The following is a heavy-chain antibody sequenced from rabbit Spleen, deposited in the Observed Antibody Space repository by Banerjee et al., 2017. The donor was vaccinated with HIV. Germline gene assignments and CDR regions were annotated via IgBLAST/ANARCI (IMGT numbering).Heavy chain of an antibody. V-gene: IGHV1S45*01. CDR3: VRDRADIGGDYGPYYFDF. D-gene: IGHD2-1*01. Sequence: QAQLEESGGDLVKPEGSLTLTCTASGFSFSDRDVMSWVHQAPGKGLEWIGYIDSLFHTTYYASWVNGRFSISRENTQNTVYLKLNSLTAADTATYFCVRDRADIGGDYGPYYFDFWGPGTLVTVS. CDR1: GFSFSDRDV. CDR2: IDSLFHTT. J-gene: IGHJ4*01.